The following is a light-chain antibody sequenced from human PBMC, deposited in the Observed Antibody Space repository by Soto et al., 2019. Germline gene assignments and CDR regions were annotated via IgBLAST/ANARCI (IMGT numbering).Light chain of an antibody. Sequence: QPVLTQSSSASASLGSSVKLTCTLSSGHSSYIIAWHQQQPGKAPRYLMKLEGSGSYNKGSEVPDRFSGSSSGADRYLTISNLQFEDEADYYCETWDFNTRVFGGGTKPIVL. V-gene: IGLV4-60*02. CDR3: ETWDFNTRV. CDR1: SGHSSYI. CDR2: LEGSGSY. J-gene: IGLJ3*02.